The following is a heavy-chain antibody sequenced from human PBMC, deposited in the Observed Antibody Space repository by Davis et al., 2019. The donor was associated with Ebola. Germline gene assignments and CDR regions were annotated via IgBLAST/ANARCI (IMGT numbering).Heavy chain of an antibody. CDR1: GGTFSSYA. Sequence: AASVKVSCKASGGTFSSYAISWVRQAPGQGLEWMGGIIPIFGTANYAQKFQGRVTMTRDTSTSTVYMELSSLRSEDTAVYYCARNENSGYDPYYYYGMDVWGQGTTVTVSS. D-gene: IGHD5-12*01. J-gene: IGHJ6*02. CDR2: IIPIFGTA. V-gene: IGHV1-69*05. CDR3: ARNENSGYDPYYYYGMDV.